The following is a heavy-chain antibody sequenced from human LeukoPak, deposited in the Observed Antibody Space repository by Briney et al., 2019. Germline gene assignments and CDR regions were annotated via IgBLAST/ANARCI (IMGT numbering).Heavy chain of an antibody. Sequence: GGSLRLSCAASGFTFSSYSMNWVRQAPGKGLEWVSSISSSSSYVYYADSVKGRFTISRDNAKNSLYLQMNSLRAEDTAVYYCARDIVVVGFDYWGQGTLVTVSS. CDR3: ARDIVVVGFDY. V-gene: IGHV3-21*01. CDR1: GFTFSSYS. CDR2: ISSSSSYV. D-gene: IGHD3-22*01. J-gene: IGHJ4*02.